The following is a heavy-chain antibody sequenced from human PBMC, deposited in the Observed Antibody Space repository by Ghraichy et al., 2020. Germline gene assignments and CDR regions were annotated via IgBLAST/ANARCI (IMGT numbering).Heavy chain of an antibody. Sequence: GGSLRLSCAASGFTFSSYAMSWVRQAPGKGLEWVSAISGSGGSTYYADSMKGRFTISRDNSKNTLYLQMNSLRAEDTAVYYCAKDPSEVWELGAFDIWGQGTMVTVSS. CDR2: ISGSGGST. D-gene: IGHD1-26*01. CDR1: GFTFSSYA. CDR3: AKDPSEVWELGAFDI. J-gene: IGHJ3*02. V-gene: IGHV3-23*01.